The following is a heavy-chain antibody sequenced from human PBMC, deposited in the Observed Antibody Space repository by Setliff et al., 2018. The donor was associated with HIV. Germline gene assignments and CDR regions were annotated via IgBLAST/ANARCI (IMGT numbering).Heavy chain of an antibody. J-gene: IGHJ4*02. Sequence: SETLSLTCNVSGDSISGHSWTWIRQPPGKGLEWIGNIYHSGSTYYNPSLKSRVTISVDTSKNQFSLKLSSVTAADTAVYYCARWPPHRSSDYDQEYYFDYWGQGTLVTVS. D-gene: IGHD3-22*01. CDR3: ARWPPHRSSDYDQEYYFDY. CDR2: IYHSGST. CDR1: GDSISGHS. V-gene: IGHV4-38-2*02.